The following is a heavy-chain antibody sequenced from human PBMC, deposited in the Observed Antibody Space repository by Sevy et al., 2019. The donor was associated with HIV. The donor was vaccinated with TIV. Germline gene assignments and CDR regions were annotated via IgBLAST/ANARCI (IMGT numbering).Heavy chain of an antibody. Sequence: SGPTLVNPTQTLTLTCTFSGFSFSTSGVGVGWIRQPPGKALEWLALIYWDDDKRYSPSLKSRLTITKDTSKDQVVLKMANMDPVETGTYYCAHRRSKGITITEFDYWGQGTLVTVSS. CDR2: IYWDDDK. V-gene: IGHV2-5*02. D-gene: IGHD3-9*01. J-gene: IGHJ4*02. CDR1: GFSFSTSGVG. CDR3: AHRRSKGITITEFDY.